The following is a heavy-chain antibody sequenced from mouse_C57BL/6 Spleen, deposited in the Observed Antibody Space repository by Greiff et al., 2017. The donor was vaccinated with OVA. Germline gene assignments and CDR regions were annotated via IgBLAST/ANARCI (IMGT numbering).Heavy chain of an antibody. CDR2: INPNNGGT. CDR3: AREECLDY. J-gene: IGHJ2*01. CDR1: GYTFTDYY. V-gene: IGHV1-26*01. Sequence: VQLQQSGPELVKPGASVKISCKASGYTFTDYYMNWVKQSHGKSLEWIGDINPNNGGTSYNQKFKGKATLTVDKSSSTAYMELRSLTSEDSAVYYCAREECLDYWGQGTTLTVSS.